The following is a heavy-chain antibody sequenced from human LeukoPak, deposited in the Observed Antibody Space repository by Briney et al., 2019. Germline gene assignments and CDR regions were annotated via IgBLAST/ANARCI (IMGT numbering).Heavy chain of an antibody. D-gene: IGHD2-15*01. CDR2: IIPIFGTA. CDR3: ARLYSGGSCYSETCLDY. V-gene: IGHV1-69*13. CDR1: GYTFTSYG. Sequence: SVKVSCKASGYTFTSYGISWVRQAPGQGLEWMGGIIPIFGTANDAQKFQGRVTITADESTSTVYMELSSLRSDDTAVYYCARLYSGGSCYSETCLDYWGQGTLVTVSS. J-gene: IGHJ4*02.